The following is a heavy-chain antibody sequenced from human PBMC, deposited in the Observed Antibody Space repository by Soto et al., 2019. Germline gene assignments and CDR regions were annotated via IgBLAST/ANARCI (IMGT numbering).Heavy chain of an antibody. J-gene: IGHJ6*02. D-gene: IGHD2-15*01. CDR2: IDWDDDK. CDR3: ARMIGGLRDYYYGMDV. CDR1: GFSLSTSGMC. V-gene: IGHV2-70*01. Sequence: SGPTLVKPTQTLTLTCTFSGFSLSTSGMCVSWIRQPPGKALEWLALIDWDDDKYYSTSLKTRLTISKDTSKNQVVLTMTNMDPVDTATYYCARMIGGLRDYYYGMDVWGQGTTVTVSS.